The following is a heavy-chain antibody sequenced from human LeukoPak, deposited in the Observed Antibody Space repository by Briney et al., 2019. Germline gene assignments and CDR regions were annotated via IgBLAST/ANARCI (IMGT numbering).Heavy chain of an antibody. CDR2: INQDGSEM. J-gene: IGHJ2*01. CDR1: GFTFSNYW. Sequence: GGSLRLSCAASGFTFSNYWMSWVRQAPGKGLEWLANINQDGSEMHYVDSVKGRFTISRDNGKNSLYLQINSLRADDTAVYYCARELVSSGTGYFDLWGRGTLVTVSS. V-gene: IGHV3-7*01. D-gene: IGHD3-10*01. CDR3: ARELVSSGTGYFDL.